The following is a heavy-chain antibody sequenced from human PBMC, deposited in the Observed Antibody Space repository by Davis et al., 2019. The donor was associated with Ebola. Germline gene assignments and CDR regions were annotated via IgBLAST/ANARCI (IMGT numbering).Heavy chain of an antibody. CDR2: IYFSGSY. CDR3: ARHRRTQTCVGGAPGWLDA. Sequence: PGGSLRLSCSASGDSVDTSYLYWAWLRQFPGKGLEWIVSIYFSGSYYKNPSLKSRVTIFTDPSKNQIFLQLSSVTAANTAVYYCARHRRTQTCVGGAPGWLDAWGQGSLVTVSS. V-gene: IGHV4-39*01. J-gene: IGHJ5*02. D-gene: IGHD2-21*01. CDR1: GDSVDTSYLY.